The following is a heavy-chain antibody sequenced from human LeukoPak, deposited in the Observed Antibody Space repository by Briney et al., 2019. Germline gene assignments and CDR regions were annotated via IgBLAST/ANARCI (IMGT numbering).Heavy chain of an antibody. CDR3: GGGSGSYYSNWFDP. J-gene: IGHJ5*02. V-gene: IGHV4-39*07. CDR1: GGSISSSSYY. CDR2: IDYSGST. Sequence: SETLSLTCTVSGGSISSSSYYWGWIRQPPGKGLEWIGSIDYSGSTYYNPSLKSRVTISVDTSKNQFSLKLSSVTAADTAVYWCGGGSGSYYSNWFDPWGQGTLVTVSS. D-gene: IGHD3-10*01.